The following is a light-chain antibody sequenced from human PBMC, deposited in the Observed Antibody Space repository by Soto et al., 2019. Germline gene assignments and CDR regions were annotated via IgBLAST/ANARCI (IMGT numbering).Light chain of an antibody. V-gene: IGKV1-33*01. J-gene: IGKJ2*01. CDR2: DAS. Sequence: DIQMTQSPSSLSASVGDIVTITFQASQDISNYLNWYQQKPGKAPKLLIYDASNSETGVPSRFSGSGSGTDFTFTISSLQPEDIATYYCQQYDNLYTFGQGTKVDIK. CDR1: QDISNY. CDR3: QQYDNLYT.